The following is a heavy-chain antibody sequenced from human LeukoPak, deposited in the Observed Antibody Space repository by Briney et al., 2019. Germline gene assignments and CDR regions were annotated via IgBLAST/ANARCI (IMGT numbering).Heavy chain of an antibody. CDR1: GGSISSGGYY. J-gene: IGHJ4*02. Sequence: SETLSLTCTVSGGSISSGGYYWSWIRQHPGKGLEWIGYIYYSGSTYYNPSLKSRVTISVDTSKNQFSLKLSSVTAADTAVYYCAREPRAVVGFGELPYYFDYWGQGTLVTVSS. CDR2: IYYSGST. D-gene: IGHD3-10*01. V-gene: IGHV4-31*03. CDR3: AREPRAVVGFGELPYYFDY.